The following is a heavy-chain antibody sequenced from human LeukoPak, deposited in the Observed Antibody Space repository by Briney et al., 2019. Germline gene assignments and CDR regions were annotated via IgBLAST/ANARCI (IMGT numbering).Heavy chain of an antibody. J-gene: IGHJ4*02. CDR2: INHSGST. CDR1: GGSFSGYY. V-gene: IGHV4-34*01. Sequence: SETLSLICAVYGGSFSGYYWSWIRQPPGKGLEWIGEINHSGSTNYNPSLKSRVTISVDTSKNQFSLKLSSVTAADTAVYYCARVPRGYSYGLSVWGQGTLVTVSS. CDR3: ARVPRGYSYGLSV. D-gene: IGHD5-18*01.